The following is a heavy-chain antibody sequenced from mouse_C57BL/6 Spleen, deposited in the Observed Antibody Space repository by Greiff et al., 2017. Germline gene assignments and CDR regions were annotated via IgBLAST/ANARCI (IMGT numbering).Heavy chain of an antibody. V-gene: IGHV5-16*01. Sequence: EVQRVESEGGLVQPGSSMKLSCTASGFTFSDYYMAWVRQVPEQGLEWVANINYDGSSTYYLDSLKSRFIISRDNAKNILYLQMSSLKSEDTATYYCARGGTTVVGDYYAMDYWGQGTSVTVSS. CDR1: GFTFSDYY. CDR2: INYDGSST. J-gene: IGHJ4*01. D-gene: IGHD1-1*01. CDR3: ARGGTTVVGDYYAMDY.